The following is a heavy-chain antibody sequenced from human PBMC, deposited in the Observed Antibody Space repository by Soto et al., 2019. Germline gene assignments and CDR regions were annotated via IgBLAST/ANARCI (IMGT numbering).Heavy chain of an antibody. CDR3: ARGRVVGAAVGGY. CDR1: GFTFSSYS. V-gene: IGHV3-21*01. J-gene: IGHJ4*02. Sequence: GGSLRLSCAASGFTFSSYSMNWVRQAPGKGLEWVSSISSSGTYIYYADSVKGRFTISRDNAKNSLYLQMNSLRDEDTVVYYCARGRVVGAAVGGYWGQGSLVTVSS. D-gene: IGHD2-2*01. CDR2: ISSSGTYI.